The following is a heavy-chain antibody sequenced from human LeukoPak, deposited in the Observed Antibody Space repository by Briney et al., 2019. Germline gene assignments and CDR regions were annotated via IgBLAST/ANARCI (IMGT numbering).Heavy chain of an antibody. CDR3: ATTVHRYCSSTSCYGNNWFDP. CDR2: FDPEDGET. Sequence: ASVKVSCKVSGYTLTELSMHWVRQAPGKGLEWMGGFDPEDGETIYAQKFQGRVTMTEDTSTVTAYMELSSLRSEDTAVYYCATTVHRYCSSTSCYGNNWFDPWGQGTLVTVSS. J-gene: IGHJ5*02. D-gene: IGHD2-2*01. CDR1: GYTLTELS. V-gene: IGHV1-24*01.